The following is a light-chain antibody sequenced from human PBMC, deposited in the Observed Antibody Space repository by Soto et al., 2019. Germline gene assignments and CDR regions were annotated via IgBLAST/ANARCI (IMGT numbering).Light chain of an antibody. CDR3: QQYGSSPWT. J-gene: IGKJ1*01. Sequence: EIVLTQSPDTLSLSPGERVSLSCRASQSISTNLAWYQQKPGQAPRLLIYGASSRATGIPDRFSGSGSGTDFTLTISRLEPEDFAVYYCQQYGSSPWTFGQGTKVDIK. V-gene: IGKV3-20*01. CDR2: GAS. CDR1: QSISTN.